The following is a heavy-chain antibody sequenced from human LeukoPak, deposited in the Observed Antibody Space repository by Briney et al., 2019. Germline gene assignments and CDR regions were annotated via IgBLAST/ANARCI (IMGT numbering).Heavy chain of an antibody. D-gene: IGHD3-9*01. Sequence: GGSLRLSCAASGFTFSSYAMHWVRQAPGKGLEWVAVISYDGSNKYYADSVKGRFTISRDNSKNTLYLQMNSLRAEDTAVYYCAKGQNVLRYFDWLSFFDYWGQGTLVTVSS. J-gene: IGHJ4*02. CDR2: ISYDGSNK. CDR1: GFTFSSYA. V-gene: IGHV3-30*04. CDR3: AKGQNVLRYFDWLSFFDY.